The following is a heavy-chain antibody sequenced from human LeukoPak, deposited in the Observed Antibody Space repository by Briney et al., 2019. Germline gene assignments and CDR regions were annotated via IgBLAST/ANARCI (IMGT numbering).Heavy chain of an antibody. CDR2: IYHSGST. Sequence: SETLSLTCAVSGYSISSGSYWGWIRQPPGKGLEWIGSIYHSGSTYYNPSLKSRVTISVDMSKNQFSLKLSSVTAADTAVYYCARGSTMVRGILDYWGQGTLVTVSS. CDR3: ARGSTMVRGILDY. D-gene: IGHD3-10*01. CDR1: GYSISSGSY. V-gene: IGHV4-38-2*01. J-gene: IGHJ4*02.